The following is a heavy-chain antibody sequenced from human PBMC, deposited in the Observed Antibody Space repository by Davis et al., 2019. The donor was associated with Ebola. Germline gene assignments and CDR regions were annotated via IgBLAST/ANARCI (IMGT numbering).Heavy chain of an antibody. Sequence: PGGSLRLSCKGSGYSFTSYWIGWVRQMPGKGLEWMGIIYPGDSDTRYSPSFQGHVTISADKSISTAYLQWSSLKASDTAMYYCARLSSTISGSYYYYYMDVWGKGTTVTVSS. V-gene: IGHV5-51*01. J-gene: IGHJ6*03. CDR1: GYSFTSYW. CDR3: ARLSSTISGSYYYYYMDV. D-gene: IGHD3-3*01. CDR2: IYPGDSDT.